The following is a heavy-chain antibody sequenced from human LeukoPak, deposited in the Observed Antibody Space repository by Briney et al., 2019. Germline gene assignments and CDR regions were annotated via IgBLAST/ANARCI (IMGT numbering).Heavy chain of an antibody. CDR1: GYTFTGYY. CDR2: INPHSGGT. V-gene: IGHV1-2*02. J-gene: IGHJ4*02. D-gene: IGHD4-11*01. CDR3: AQAYYSDYRFDY. Sequence: GASVKVSCKASGYTFTGYYIHWVRQAPGQGLEWMGWINPHSGGTNYAQKFQGRVTMTRDTSISTVYMELSRLRSDDTAIYYCAQAYYSDYRFDYWGQGTLVTVSS.